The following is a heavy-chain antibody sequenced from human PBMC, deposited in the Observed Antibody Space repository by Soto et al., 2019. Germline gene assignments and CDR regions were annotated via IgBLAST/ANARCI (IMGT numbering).Heavy chain of an antibody. CDR2: TYYRSKWYN. CDR1: GDSVSSNSAA. Sequence: PSQTLSLTCAISGDSVSSNSAAWYWIRQSPSRGLEWLGRTYYRSKWYNDYAVSVKSRITIIPDTSKNQFSLQLKPVTPEDTAVYYYARATSAGSLWSGYHKDGMDVGAQGTTVTAPQ. D-gene: IGHD3-3*01. CDR3: ARATSAGSLWSGYHKDGMDV. J-gene: IGHJ6*01. V-gene: IGHV6-1*01.